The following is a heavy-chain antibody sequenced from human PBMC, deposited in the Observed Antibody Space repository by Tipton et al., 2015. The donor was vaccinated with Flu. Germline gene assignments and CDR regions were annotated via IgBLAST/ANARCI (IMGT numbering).Heavy chain of an antibody. CDR2: INPSGGKA. V-gene: IGHV1-46*01. D-gene: IGHD2-2*01. CDR1: GYIFSSFY. Sequence: QLVQSGAEVKKPGASVRISCKASGYIFSSFYLHWVRQAPGQGLEWLGKINPSGGKATYVEKFQDKVTMTRDMSTATVFLELSSLTAKDTALYFCARARVECTRNSCWNWLDLWGQGTLVTVSS. J-gene: IGHJ5*02. CDR3: ARARVECTRNSCWNWLDL.